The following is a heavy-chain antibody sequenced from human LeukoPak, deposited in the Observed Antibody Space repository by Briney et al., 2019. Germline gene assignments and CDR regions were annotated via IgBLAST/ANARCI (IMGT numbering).Heavy chain of an antibody. Sequence: GGSLRLSCAASGFTFSSYAMSWVRQAPGKGLEWVSAISGSGGSTYYADSVKGRFTISRDNSKNTLYLQMNSLRAEDTAVYYCAKDRAQTMIVVVPFDYWGQGTLVTVSS. CDR2: ISGSGGST. J-gene: IGHJ4*02. CDR3: AKDRAQTMIVVVPFDY. V-gene: IGHV3-23*01. D-gene: IGHD3-22*01. CDR1: GFTFSSYA.